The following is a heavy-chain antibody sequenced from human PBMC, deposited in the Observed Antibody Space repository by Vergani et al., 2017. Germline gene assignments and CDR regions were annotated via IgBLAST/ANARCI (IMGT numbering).Heavy chain of an antibody. J-gene: IGHJ4*02. V-gene: IGHV4-31*03. Sequence: QVQLQESGPGLVKPSQTLSLTCTVSGDSLSSSDHYWSWIRQRSDKGLEWVGHIFRSGTTYYNPSFKSRLIMSVDTSKNQFSLKLTSVTAADTAMYYCAREIVVIARIFDFWGQGTLVTVSS. CDR2: IFRSGTT. D-gene: IGHD2-21*01. CDR1: GDSLSSSDHY. CDR3: AREIVVIARIFDF.